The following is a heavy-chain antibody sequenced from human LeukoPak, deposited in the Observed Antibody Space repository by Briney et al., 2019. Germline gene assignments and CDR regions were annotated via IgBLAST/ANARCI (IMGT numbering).Heavy chain of an antibody. J-gene: IGHJ4*02. V-gene: IGHV4-59*05. D-gene: IGHD6-13*01. CDR1: GGSISSYY. CDR2: IYYSGST. CDR3: ARQAAGPEDFDY. Sequence: SETLSLTCTVSGGSISSYYWIWIRQPPGKGLEWIGSIYYSGSTYYSPSLKSRVTISVDTSKNQFSLKLSSVTAADTAVYYCARQAAGPEDFDYWGQGTLVTVSS.